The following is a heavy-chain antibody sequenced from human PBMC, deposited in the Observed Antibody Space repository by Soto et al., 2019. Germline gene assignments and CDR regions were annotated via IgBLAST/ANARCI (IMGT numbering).Heavy chain of an antibody. D-gene: IGHD2-15*01. V-gene: IGHV4-39*01. CDR1: GDSISSSSYY. CDR3: ARHYGGNCFDY. J-gene: IGHJ4*02. Sequence: PSETLSLTCTVSGDSISSSSYYWGWIRQPPGKGLEWIGSIYYSVSTYYNPSLKSRVTISVDTSKNQFSLKLSSVTAADTAVYYCARHYGGNCFDYWGQGTLVTVSS. CDR2: IYYSVST.